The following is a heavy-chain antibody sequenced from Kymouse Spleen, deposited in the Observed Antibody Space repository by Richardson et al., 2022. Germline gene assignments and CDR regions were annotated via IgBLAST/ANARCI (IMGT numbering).Heavy chain of an antibody. Sequence: EVQLVESGGGLVQPGGSLKLSCAASGFTFSGSAMHWVRQASGKGLEWVGRIRSKANSYATAYAASVKGRFTISRDDSKNTAYLQMNSLKTEDTAVYYCTGIAARGWFDPWGQGTLVTVSS. J-gene: IGHJ5*02. D-gene: IGHD6-6*01. CDR3: TGIAARGWFDP. CDR2: IRSKANSYAT. V-gene: IGHV3-73*02. CDR1: GFTFSGSA.